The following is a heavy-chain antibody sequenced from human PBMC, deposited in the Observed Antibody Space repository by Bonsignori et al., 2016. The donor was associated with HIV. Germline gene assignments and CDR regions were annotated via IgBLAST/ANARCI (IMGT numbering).Heavy chain of an antibody. CDR2: ISSSGSTI. Sequence: GGSLRLSCAASGFTFSSYEMNWVRQAPGKGLEWVSYISSSGSTIYYADSVKGRFTISRDNAKNSLYLQMNSLRAEDTAVYYCARAGGSSSGWYLPYYYYYMDVWGKGTTVTVSS. D-gene: IGHD6-19*01. V-gene: IGHV3-48*03. J-gene: IGHJ6*03. CDR1: GFTFSSYE. CDR3: ARAGGSSSGWYLPYYYYYMDV.